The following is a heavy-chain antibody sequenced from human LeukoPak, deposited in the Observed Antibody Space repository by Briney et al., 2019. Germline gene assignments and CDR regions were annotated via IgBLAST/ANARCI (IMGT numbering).Heavy chain of an antibody. V-gene: IGHV1-2*02. D-gene: IGHD3-3*01. CDR1: GYTLTGYY. CDR3: ARDGASGYLADY. J-gene: IGHJ4*02. CDR2: INPNSGGT. Sequence: ASVKVSCKASGYTLTGYYMHWVRQAPGQGLEWMGWINPNSGGTNYAQKFQGRVTMTRDTSVSTAYMELSRLGSDDTAVYYCARDGASGYLADYWGQGTLVTVSS.